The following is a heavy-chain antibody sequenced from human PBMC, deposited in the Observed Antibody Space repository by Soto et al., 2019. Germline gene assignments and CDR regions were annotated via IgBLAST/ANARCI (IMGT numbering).Heavy chain of an antibody. V-gene: IGHV3-23*01. CDR3: ARGGQPLWFGELFTYYYYYYGMDV. J-gene: IGHJ6*02. CDR1: GFTFSSYA. CDR2: ISGSGGST. D-gene: IGHD3-10*01. Sequence: EVQLLESGGGLVQPGGSLRLSCAASGFTFSSYAMSWVRQAPGKGLEWVSAISGSGGSTYYADSVKGRFTISRDNSKNTLYLQMNSLRAEDTAVYYCARGGQPLWFGELFTYYYYYYGMDVWGQGTTVTVSS.